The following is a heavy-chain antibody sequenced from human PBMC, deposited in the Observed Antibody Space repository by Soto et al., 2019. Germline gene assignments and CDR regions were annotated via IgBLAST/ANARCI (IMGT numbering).Heavy chain of an antibody. CDR2: IIPILTTP. J-gene: IGHJ6*02. CDR1: GGMFSTFG. CDR3: ATSVGIAATGEDGLDV. Sequence: QVPLVQSGAEVKKTGSSVKVSCKASGGMFSTFGFSWVRQAPGQGPEWIGGIIPILTTPNYAERFQGRVTIVADELTTTVYMELSSLRSEDTAMYYCATSVGIAATGEDGLDVWGQGTSVTVSS. V-gene: IGHV1-69*01. D-gene: IGHD6-13*01.